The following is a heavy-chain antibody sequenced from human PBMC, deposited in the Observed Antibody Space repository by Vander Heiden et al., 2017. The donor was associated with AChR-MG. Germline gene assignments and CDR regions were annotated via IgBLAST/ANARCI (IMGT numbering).Heavy chain of an antibody. J-gene: IGHJ5*02. D-gene: IGHD1-7*01. CDR2: ISYDGSNK. CDR1: GFTFSGDG. V-gene: IGHV3-30*18. CDR3: AKDSARGWNYVSWFDP. Sequence: VQLVESGGGVVQPGSSLRLSCAASGFTFSGDGMHWVRQAPGKGLEWVAVISYDGSNKYYADSVKGRFTISRDNSKNTLYLQMNSLRAEDTAVYYCAKDSARGWNYVSWFDPWGQGTLVTVSS.